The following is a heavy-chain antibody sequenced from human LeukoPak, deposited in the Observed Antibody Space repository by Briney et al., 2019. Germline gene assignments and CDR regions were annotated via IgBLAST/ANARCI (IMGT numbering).Heavy chain of an antibody. V-gene: IGHV3-30*18. J-gene: IGHJ4*02. CDR3: AKDSVFSYYVSGSYRYFDY. CDR2: ISYDGSDK. D-gene: IGHD3-10*01. CDR1: GFTFSSYA. Sequence: GGSLRLSCAASGFTFSSYAMHWVRQAPGKGLEWVALISYDGSDKYYADSVKGRFTISRDNSKNTLYMQMNSLRDEDTAVYYCAKDSVFSYYVSGSYRYFDYWGQGTLATVSS.